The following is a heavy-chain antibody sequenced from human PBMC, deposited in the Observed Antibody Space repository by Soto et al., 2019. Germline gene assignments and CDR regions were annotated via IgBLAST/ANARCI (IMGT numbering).Heavy chain of an antibody. J-gene: IGHJ4*02. CDR2: INAGNGNT. V-gene: IGHV1-3*01. CDR1: GYTFTSYA. D-gene: IGHD3-16*01. Sequence: ASVKVSCKASGYTFTSYAMHWVRQAPGQRLEWMGWINAGNGNTKYSQKFQGRVTITRDTSASTAYMELSSLRSEDTAVYYCARVPIVRGMRRIVNVYFDYWGQGTLNTISS. CDR3: ARVPIVRGMRRIVNVYFDY.